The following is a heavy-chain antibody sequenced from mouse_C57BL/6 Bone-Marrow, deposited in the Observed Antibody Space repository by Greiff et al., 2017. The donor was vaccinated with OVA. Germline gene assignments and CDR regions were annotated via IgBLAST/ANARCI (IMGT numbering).Heavy chain of an antibody. D-gene: IGHD2-3*01. CDR3: ARDGYFLYAMDY. V-gene: IGHV5-12*01. CDR1: GFTFSDYY. J-gene: IGHJ4*01. Sequence: DVKLVESGGGLVQPGGSLKLSCAASGFTFSDYYMYWVRQTPEKRLEWVAYISNGGGSTYYPDTVKGRFTISRDNAKNTLYLQMSRPKSEDTAMYYCARDGYFLYAMDYWGQGTSVTVSS. CDR2: ISNGGGST.